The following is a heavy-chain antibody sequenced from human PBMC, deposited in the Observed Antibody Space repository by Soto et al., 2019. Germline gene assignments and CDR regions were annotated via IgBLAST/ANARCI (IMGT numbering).Heavy chain of an antibody. CDR1: GGFVSSGSYY. CDR2: MSHSGGT. J-gene: IGHJ3*02. D-gene: IGHD1-1*01. V-gene: IGHV4-34*01. Sequence: QVQLQQWGAGLLKPSEPLSLTCAVYGGFVSSGSYYWSWIRQPPGKGLEWIGEMSHSGGTHFNPYLKGRVTIWVDTSKNQFSLKMSSVTAADTALYYCARVERGTATTGVDAFDIWGPGTMVTVSS. CDR3: ARVERGTATTGVDAFDI.